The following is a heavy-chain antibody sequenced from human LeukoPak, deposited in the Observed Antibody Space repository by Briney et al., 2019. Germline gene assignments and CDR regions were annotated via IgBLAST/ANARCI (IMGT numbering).Heavy chain of an antibody. V-gene: IGHV1-8*03. Sequence: GASVKVSCKASGYTFTSYDINWVRQATGQGLEWMGWMNPNSGNTGYAQKFQGRVTITRNTSISTAYVQRSSLRSEDTAVYYCARRAHIGSDYWGQGTLVTVSS. CDR3: ARRAHIGSDY. J-gene: IGHJ4*02. CDR2: MNPNSGNT. CDR1: GYTFTSYD. D-gene: IGHD1-26*01.